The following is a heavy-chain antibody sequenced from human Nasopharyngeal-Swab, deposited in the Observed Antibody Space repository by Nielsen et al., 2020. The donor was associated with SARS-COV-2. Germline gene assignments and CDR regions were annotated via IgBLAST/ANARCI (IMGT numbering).Heavy chain of an antibody. D-gene: IGHD5-18*01. Sequence: GESLKISCAASGFTFSSYGMHWVRQAPGKGLEWVAVISYGGSNKYYADSVKGRFTISRDNSKNTLYLQMNSLRAEDTAVYYCAKDGDSGYSYGSYYGMDVWGQGTTVTVSS. V-gene: IGHV3-30*18. J-gene: IGHJ6*02. CDR2: ISYGGSNK. CDR3: AKDGDSGYSYGSYYGMDV. CDR1: GFTFSSYG.